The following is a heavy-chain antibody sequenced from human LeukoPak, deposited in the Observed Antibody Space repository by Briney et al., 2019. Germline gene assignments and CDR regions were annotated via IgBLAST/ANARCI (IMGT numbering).Heavy chain of an antibody. CDR3: AKMSRFLEWLFDY. CDR2: ISGSGGST. CDR1: GFTVSSNY. J-gene: IGHJ4*02. D-gene: IGHD3-3*01. V-gene: IGHV3-23*01. Sequence: PGRSLRLSCAASGFTVSSNYMSWVRQAPGKGLEWVSAISGSGGSTYYADSVKGRFTISRDNSKNTLYLQMNSLRAEDTAVYYCAKMSRFLEWLFDYWGQGTLVTVSS.